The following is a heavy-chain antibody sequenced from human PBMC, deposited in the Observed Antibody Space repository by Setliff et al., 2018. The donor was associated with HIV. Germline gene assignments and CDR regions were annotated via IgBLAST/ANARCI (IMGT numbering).Heavy chain of an antibody. Sequence: KTSETLSLTCAVSGYSVSSGYYWGWIRQPPGKGLEWIGNIHRSGTTYYNPSLRSRVTVSLHTSRNQFSLNLKSVTPADTAVYYCARRVVITTGSYYFDYWGQGTLVTVSS. CDR1: GYSVSSGYY. D-gene: IGHD3-22*01. J-gene: IGHJ4*02. CDR2: IHRSGTT. V-gene: IGHV4-38-2*01. CDR3: ARRVVITTGSYYFDY.